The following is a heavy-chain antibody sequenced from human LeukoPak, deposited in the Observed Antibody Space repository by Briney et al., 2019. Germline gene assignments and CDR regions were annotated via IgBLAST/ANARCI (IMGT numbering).Heavy chain of an antibody. J-gene: IGHJ6*02. Sequence: PGGSLRLSCAASGFTFSSYWMHWVRQAPGKGLVWVSRINSDGSSTSYADSVKGRFTISRDNAKNTLYLQMNSLRAEDTAVYYCARAASSSWYGMDVWGQGTTVTVSS. CDR3: ARAASSSWYGMDV. V-gene: IGHV3-74*01. CDR2: INSDGSST. CDR1: GFTFSSYW. D-gene: IGHD6-13*01.